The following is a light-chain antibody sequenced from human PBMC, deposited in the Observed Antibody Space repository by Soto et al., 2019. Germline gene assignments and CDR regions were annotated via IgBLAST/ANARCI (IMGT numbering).Light chain of an antibody. CDR1: QRVSSY. CDR2: DAS. CDR3: QQRSSWPLLWT. Sequence: EIVLTQSPATLSLSPGERATLSCRASQRVSSYLAWYQQKPGQAPRLLIYDASNRATGIPARFSGSGSGTDFTLTISSLEPEDFAVYYCQQRSSWPLLWTFGGGTKVEIK. J-gene: IGKJ4*01. V-gene: IGKV3-11*01.